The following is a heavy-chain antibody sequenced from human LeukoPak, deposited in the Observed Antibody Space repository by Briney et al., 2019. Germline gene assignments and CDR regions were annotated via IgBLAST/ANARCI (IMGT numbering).Heavy chain of an antibody. V-gene: IGHV5-10-1*01. Sequence: GESLRISCKGSGYSFTTYWISWVRQMPGEGPEWMGRIHPSDSDTNYSPSFQGHVTFSTDKSISTAYLQWTSLKASDTAIYFCARHYYNDNTLLDFWGQGTLVTVSS. CDR3: ARHYYNDNTLLDF. J-gene: IGHJ4*02. D-gene: IGHD3-22*01. CDR2: IHPSDSDT. CDR1: GYSFTTYW.